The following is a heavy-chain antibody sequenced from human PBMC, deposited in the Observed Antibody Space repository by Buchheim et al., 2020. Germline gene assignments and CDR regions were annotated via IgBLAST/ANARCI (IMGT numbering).Heavy chain of an antibody. Sequence: EVQLLESGGGLVQPGGSLRLSCAASGFSFSSYAMSWVRQAPGEGLEWVSGISGGGGYTYYADSVKGRFTISRDNSKNTLYLQMNSLRVEDTAVYYCAKDLTGTTDLPFDYWGQGTL. CDR1: GFSFSSYA. CDR3: AKDLTGTTDLPFDY. D-gene: IGHD1-14*01. V-gene: IGHV3-23*01. CDR2: ISGGGGYT. J-gene: IGHJ4*02.